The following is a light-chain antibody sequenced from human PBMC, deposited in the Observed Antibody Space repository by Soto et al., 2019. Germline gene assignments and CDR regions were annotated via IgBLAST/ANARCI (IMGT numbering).Light chain of an antibody. CDR2: EVS. V-gene: IGLV2-14*01. CDR3: SSYSPITTLV. J-gene: IGLJ2*01. Sequence: QSALTQPASVSGSPGQSITISCTGTDSDVGAYDYVSWYQHHPGKAPKLMIFEVSYRRPGVSDRFSGSKSGNTASLTISGLQADDEADYYCSSYSPITTLVFGGGTKVTVL. CDR1: DSDVGAYDY.